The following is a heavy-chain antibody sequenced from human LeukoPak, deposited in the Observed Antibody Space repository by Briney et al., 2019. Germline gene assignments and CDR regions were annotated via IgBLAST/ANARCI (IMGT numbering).Heavy chain of an antibody. V-gene: IGHV3-48*03. J-gene: IGHJ4*02. Sequence: GGSLRLSCAASGFTFSSYEMNWVRQAPGKGLEWVSYISSSCSTIYYADSVKGRFTISRDNAKNTLYLQMNNLRTEDAAIYYCAKAPVTSCRGAFCYPLDSWGQGTLVTVSS. CDR1: GFTFSSYE. CDR2: ISSSCSTI. CDR3: AKAPVTSCRGAFCYPLDS. D-gene: IGHD2-15*01.